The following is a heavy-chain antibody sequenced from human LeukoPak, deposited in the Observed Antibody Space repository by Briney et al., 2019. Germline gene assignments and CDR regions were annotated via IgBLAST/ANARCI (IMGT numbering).Heavy chain of an antibody. Sequence: PGGSLRLSCAASGFPFSSHWMTSVRQAPGKGLVWVSRINSDGSSTAYADSVKGRFTISRDNAKNTLYLQMDSLRAEDTAVYFCVRDCLGRGQIAAAGSFGYWGQGALVTVSS. V-gene: IGHV3-74*01. CDR3: VRDCLGRGQIAAAGSFGY. CDR1: GFPFSSHW. D-gene: IGHD6-13*01. CDR2: INSDGSST. J-gene: IGHJ4*02.